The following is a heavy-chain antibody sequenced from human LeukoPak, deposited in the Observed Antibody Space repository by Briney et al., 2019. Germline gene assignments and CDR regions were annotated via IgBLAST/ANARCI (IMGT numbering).Heavy chain of an antibody. Sequence: GSLRLSCAASGFTFSSYSMNWVRQAPGKGLEWVSVIYSTDSKYYADSVKGRFTISRDISKNTLYLQMNNLRAEDTAVYYCARGTWLNKLFDYWGQGTLVTVSS. CDR1: GFTFSSYS. V-gene: IGHV3-66*01. CDR2: IYSTDSK. D-gene: IGHD1/OR15-1a*01. CDR3: ARGTWLNKLFDY. J-gene: IGHJ4*02.